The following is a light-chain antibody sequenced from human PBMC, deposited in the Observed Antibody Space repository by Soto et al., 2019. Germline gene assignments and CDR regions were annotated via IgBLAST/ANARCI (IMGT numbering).Light chain of an antibody. CDR1: SGDIGRYNY. Sequence: QSALTQPRSVSGSPGQSVTVSCTGTSGDIGRYNYVSWYQQHPGKAPKLIIYDVTKRPSGVPDRFSGSGSGNTASLTISGLQAEDEADYYCCSYTSSTTWVFGGGTKLTVL. CDR2: DVT. J-gene: IGLJ3*02. CDR3: CSYTSSTTWV. V-gene: IGLV2-11*01.